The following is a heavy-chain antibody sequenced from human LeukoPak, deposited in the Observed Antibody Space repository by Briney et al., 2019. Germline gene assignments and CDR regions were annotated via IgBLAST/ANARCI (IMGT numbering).Heavy chain of an antibody. Sequence: GGSLRLSCAASGFTFSSYSMNWVRQAPGKGLEWVAFIRYDGSNKYYADSVKGRFTISRDNSKNTLYLQMNSLRAEDTAVYYCAKDLVGMGRWGCSGGSCYSDSSSYYYYYMDVWGKGTTVTISS. J-gene: IGHJ6*03. CDR1: GFTFSSYS. D-gene: IGHD2-15*01. V-gene: IGHV3-30*02. CDR2: IRYDGSNK. CDR3: AKDLVGMGRWGCSGGSCYSDSSSYYYYYMDV.